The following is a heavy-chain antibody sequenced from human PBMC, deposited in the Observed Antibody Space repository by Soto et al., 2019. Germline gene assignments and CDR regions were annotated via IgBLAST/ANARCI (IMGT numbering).Heavy chain of an antibody. Sequence: EVQLLESGGGLVQPGGSLRLSCAASGFTFNTYVMNWVRQAPGKGLEWVSTISYSADKTHYADSVKGRFTISRDNSRDTLFLQMTSLTADDAAVYYCARRARTATTNWGAFDVWGQGTMVTVSS. CDR1: GFTFNTYV. D-gene: IGHD1-7*01. CDR2: ISYSADKT. V-gene: IGHV3-23*01. CDR3: ARRARTATTNWGAFDV. J-gene: IGHJ3*01.